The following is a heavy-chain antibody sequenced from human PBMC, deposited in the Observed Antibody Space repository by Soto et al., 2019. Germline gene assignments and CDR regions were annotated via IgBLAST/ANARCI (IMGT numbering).Heavy chain of an antibody. J-gene: IGHJ3*02. CDR2: ISYDGSNK. Sequence: PXGCLRLTCSAAGCTFSSCGMHWVRQAPGKGLEWVAVISYDGSNKYYADSVKGRFTISRDNSKNTLYLQMNSLRAEDTAVYYCAKDSGSYEYAFEIWGQGTMVTVS. V-gene: IGHV3-30*18. CDR3: AKDSGSYEYAFEI. CDR1: GCTFSSCG. D-gene: IGHD1-26*01.